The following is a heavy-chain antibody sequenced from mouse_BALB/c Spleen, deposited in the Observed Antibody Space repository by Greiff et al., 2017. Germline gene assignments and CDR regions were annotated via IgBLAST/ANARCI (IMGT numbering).Heavy chain of an antibody. CDR3: GTDYGYGDGTGMAY. CDR2: ISTYYGNT. V-gene: IGHV1-67*01. CDR1: GYTFTDYA. J-gene: IGHJ3*01. Sequence: VQLQQSGPELVRPGVSVKISCKGSGYTFTDYAMHWVKQSHAKSLEWIGVISTYYGNTNYNQKFKGKATMTVDKSSSTAYMELARLTSEDSAIYYCGTDYGYGDGTGMAYWGQGTLVTVSA. D-gene: IGHD2-2*01.